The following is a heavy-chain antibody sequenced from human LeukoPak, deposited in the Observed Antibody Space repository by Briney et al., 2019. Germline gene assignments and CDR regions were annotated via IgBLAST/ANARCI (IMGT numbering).Heavy chain of an antibody. V-gene: IGHV4-38-2*02. D-gene: IGHD2-2*01. J-gene: IGHJ6*03. Sequence: SETLSLTCTVSGYSISSGYYWGWIRQPPGKGLEWIGSIYHSGSTYYNPSLKSRVTISVDASKNQFSLKLSSVTAADTAVYYCASTSCYPICYYYYMDVWGKGTTVTVSS. CDR3: ASTSCYPICYYYYMDV. CDR2: IYHSGST. CDR1: GYSISSGYY.